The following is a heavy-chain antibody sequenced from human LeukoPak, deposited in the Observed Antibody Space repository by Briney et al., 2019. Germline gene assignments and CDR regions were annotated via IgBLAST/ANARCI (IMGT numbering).Heavy chain of an antibody. CDR1: GGSIGGYY. CDR2: IYYSGST. V-gene: IGHV4-59*01. CDR3: AREGTSSRRLDV. J-gene: IGHJ6*02. Sequence: SGTLSLTCTVSGGSIGGYYWSWIRRPPGKGLEWIGYIYYSGSTKYNPSLKSRVTISVDTSRTQFSLKVSSVTAADTAVYYCAREGTSSRRLDVWGQGTTVTVSS. D-gene: IGHD2-2*01.